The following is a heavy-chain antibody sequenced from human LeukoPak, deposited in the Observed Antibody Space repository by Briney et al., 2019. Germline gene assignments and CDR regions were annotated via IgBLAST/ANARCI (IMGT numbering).Heavy chain of an antibody. CDR3: ARESWYYGDYVRYFDY. CDR1: VVTCTTSW. D-gene: IGHD4-17*01. J-gene: IGHJ4*02. CDR2: INSDGRAT. Sequence: GGALRLSCAPSVVTCTTSWMHSVRQAPGKGLVWVSRINSDGRATTDADSLKGRFTISRDNAKNTLYLQMNSLRAEDTAVYYCARESWYYGDYVRYFDYWGQGTLVTVSS. V-gene: IGHV3-74*01.